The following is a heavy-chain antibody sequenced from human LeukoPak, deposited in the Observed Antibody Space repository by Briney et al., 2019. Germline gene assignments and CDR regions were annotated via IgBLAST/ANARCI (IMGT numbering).Heavy chain of an antibody. J-gene: IGHJ4*02. Sequence: PGGSLRLSCVASGFTFSNSWMSWVRQAPGKGLEWVSYISSSGSTIYYADSVKGRFTISRDNAKNSLYLQMNSLRAEDTAVYYCARDPGIAALGYWGQGTLVTVSS. V-gene: IGHV3-11*04. CDR2: ISSSGSTI. CDR1: GFTFSNSW. CDR3: ARDPGIAALGY. D-gene: IGHD6-13*01.